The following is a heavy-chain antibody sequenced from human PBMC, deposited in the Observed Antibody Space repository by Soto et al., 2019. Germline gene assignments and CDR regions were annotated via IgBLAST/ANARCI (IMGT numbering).Heavy chain of an antibody. CDR2: IGTAGDP. V-gene: IGHV3-13*05. CDR1: GFTFSSYD. Sequence: GGSLRLSCAASGFTFSSYDMHWVRQATGKGLEWVSAIGTAGDPYYPGSVKGRFTISRDNSKKTVYLQMHGLRADDTAVYYCAKGLYYYDSSGYRVFDYWGQGALVTVSS. J-gene: IGHJ4*02. D-gene: IGHD3-22*01. CDR3: AKGLYYYDSSGYRVFDY.